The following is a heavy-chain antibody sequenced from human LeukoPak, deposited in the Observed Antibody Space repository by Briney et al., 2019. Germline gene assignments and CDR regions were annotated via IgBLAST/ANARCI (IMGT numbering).Heavy chain of an antibody. CDR2: ISGSGST. D-gene: IGHD3-10*01. CDR3: ARLYGSGSSLYFDY. Sequence: PSETLSLTCSVSGDYISYFYWSWIRHAAGKGLEWFGRISGSGSTDYNASLKSRVTISVDTSKNQFSLKLSSVTAADTAVYYCARLYGSGSSLYFDYWGQGTLVTVSS. V-gene: IGHV4-4*07. J-gene: IGHJ4*02. CDR1: GDYISYFY.